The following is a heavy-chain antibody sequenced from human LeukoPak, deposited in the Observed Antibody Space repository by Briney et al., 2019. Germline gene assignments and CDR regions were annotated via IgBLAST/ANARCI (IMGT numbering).Heavy chain of an antibody. CDR1: GGSISSYY. Sequence: SETLSLTCTVSGGSISSYYWSWIRQPPGKGLEWIGYIHYSGSTTYNPSLKSRVTISVDTSKNQFSLKLTSVTAADTAVYYCARSSYQLLGYYYYYMDVWGKGTTVTISS. D-gene: IGHD2-2*01. J-gene: IGHJ6*03. CDR2: IHYSGST. V-gene: IGHV4-59*08. CDR3: ARSSYQLLGYYYYYMDV.